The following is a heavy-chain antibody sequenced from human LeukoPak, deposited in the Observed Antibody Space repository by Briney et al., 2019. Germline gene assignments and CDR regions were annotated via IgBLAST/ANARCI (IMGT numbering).Heavy chain of an antibody. CDR1: GGSISSYY. CDR3: AGSIYDYVWGSHRYDLDY. CDR2: IYTSGST. V-gene: IGHV4-4*07. J-gene: IGHJ4*02. D-gene: IGHD3-16*02. Sequence: SETLSLTCTVSGGSISSYYRSWIRQPPGKGLEWIGRIYTSGSTNYNPSLKSRVTMSVDTSKNQFSLKLSSVTAADTAVYYCAGSIYDYVWGSHRYDLDYWGQGTLVTVSS.